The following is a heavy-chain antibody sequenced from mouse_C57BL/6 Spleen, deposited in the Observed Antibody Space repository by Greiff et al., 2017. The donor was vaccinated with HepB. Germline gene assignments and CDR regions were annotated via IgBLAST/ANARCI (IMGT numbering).Heavy chain of an antibody. V-gene: IGHV1-15*01. D-gene: IGHD1-1*01. Sequence: QVQLQQSGAELVRPGASVTLSCKASGYTFTDYEMHWVKQTPVHGLEWIGAIDPETGGTAYNQKFKGKAILTADKSSSTAYMELRSLTSEDSAVYYCTRKRADYYGSSRYAMDYWGQGTSVTVSS. CDR3: TRKRADYYGSSRYAMDY. CDR1: GYTFTDYE. CDR2: IDPETGGT. J-gene: IGHJ4*01.